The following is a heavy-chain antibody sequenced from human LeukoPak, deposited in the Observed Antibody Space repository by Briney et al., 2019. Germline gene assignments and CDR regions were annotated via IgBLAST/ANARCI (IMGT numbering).Heavy chain of an antibody. D-gene: IGHD1-7*01. Sequence: SETLSLTCAVYGESFNRYYWSWIRQSPGKGLEWIAEIDHRGDTNYNPSVKGRVIISIDTSKNQFSLKVKSVTATDMAVYYCARGPTISGTGYFDYWGQGTLVTVSS. V-gene: IGHV4-34*01. CDR2: IDHRGDT. J-gene: IGHJ4*03. CDR3: ARGPTISGTGYFDY. CDR1: GESFNRYY.